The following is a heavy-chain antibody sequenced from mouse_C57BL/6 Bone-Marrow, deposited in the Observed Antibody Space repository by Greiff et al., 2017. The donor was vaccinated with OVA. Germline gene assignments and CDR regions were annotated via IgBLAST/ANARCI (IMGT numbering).Heavy chain of an antibody. D-gene: IGHD1-1*01. Sequence: QVQLQQPGAELVQPGASVKLSCKASGYTFTSYWMHWVKQRPGQGLEWIGMIHPNSGSTTYNEKFKSKATLTVDKSSSTAYMHLSILTSENSAVYYCARRDPYYYGSPWFAYWGQGTLVTVSA. CDR2: IHPNSGST. CDR3: ARRDPYYYGSPWFAY. CDR1: GYTFTSYW. J-gene: IGHJ3*01. V-gene: IGHV1-64*01.